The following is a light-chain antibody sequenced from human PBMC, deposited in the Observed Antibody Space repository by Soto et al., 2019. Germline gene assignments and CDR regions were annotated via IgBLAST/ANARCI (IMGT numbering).Light chain of an antibody. V-gene: IGKV3-20*01. CDR2: GAS. CDR1: QSVSSSY. Sequence: EIVLTQSPGTLSLSPGERATLSCRASQSVSSSYLAWYQQKPGPAPRLLIYGASSRATGIPDRCSGSGSGIDFSLTIRRLEPEDFAVYYWHQYGSSPFGQGTRLEIK. CDR3: HQYGSSP. J-gene: IGKJ5*01.